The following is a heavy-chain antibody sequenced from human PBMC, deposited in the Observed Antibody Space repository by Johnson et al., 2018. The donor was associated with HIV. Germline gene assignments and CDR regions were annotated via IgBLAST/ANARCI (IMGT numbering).Heavy chain of an antibody. V-gene: IGHV3-30*04. Sequence: QVQLVESGGGVVQPGRSLRLSCAASGFTFSSYAMHWVRQAPGKGLEWVAVISYDGSNKYYADSVKGRFTISRDNSKNTLYLQMNSLRAEDTAGYYCAREKAAGAFDIWGQGTMVTVSS. CDR1: GFTFSSYA. CDR3: AREKAAGAFDI. CDR2: ISYDGSNK. D-gene: IGHD6-25*01. J-gene: IGHJ3*02.